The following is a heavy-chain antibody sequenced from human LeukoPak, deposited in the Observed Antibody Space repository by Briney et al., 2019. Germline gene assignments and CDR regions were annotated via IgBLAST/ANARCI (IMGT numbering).Heavy chain of an antibody. CDR1: GFRFSGSG. CDR3: AKTLGTSGYFDY. V-gene: IGHV3-30*02. D-gene: IGHD7-27*01. J-gene: IGHJ4*02. CDR2: IRYDGTNK. Sequence: GGSLRLSCTASGFRFSGSGMHWVRQAPGKGLEWVAFIRYDGTNKYYADSVKGRFTISRDNSKNTLYVQMNSVRAEDSAVYYRAKTLGTSGYFDYWGQGTLVTVSS.